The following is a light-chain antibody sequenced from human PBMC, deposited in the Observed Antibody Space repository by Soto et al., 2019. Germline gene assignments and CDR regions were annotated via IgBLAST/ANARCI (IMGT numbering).Light chain of an antibody. CDR3: QQYFDVPFT. V-gene: IGKV4-1*01. CDR1: RSVLYKSNNKNH. J-gene: IGKJ4*01. Sequence: DILMTQSPASLAVSLGERATMNCKCSRSVLYKSNNKNHLAWSQQKPGQPPQLIIYWASTRESGVPERFSGSGSGTDFTLTISSLEAEDVAFYWCQQYFDVPFTFGGGTKV. CDR2: WAS.